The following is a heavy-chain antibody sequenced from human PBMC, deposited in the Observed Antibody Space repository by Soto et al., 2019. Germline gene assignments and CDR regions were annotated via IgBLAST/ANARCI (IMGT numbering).Heavy chain of an antibody. D-gene: IGHD3-16*01. Sequence: QVQLVQSGAEVKKPGSSVKVSCKASGSTFSSYAISWVRQAPGQGLEWMGGIIPIFGTANYAQKFKGIVSITAYESTSTAYKELNSLRSEDTAVNYCARGSDGYNLFGVYWGQGTLVTVSS. CDR2: IIPIFGTA. V-gene: IGHV1-69*01. CDR3: ARGSDGYNLFGVY. CDR1: GSTFSSYA. J-gene: IGHJ4*02.